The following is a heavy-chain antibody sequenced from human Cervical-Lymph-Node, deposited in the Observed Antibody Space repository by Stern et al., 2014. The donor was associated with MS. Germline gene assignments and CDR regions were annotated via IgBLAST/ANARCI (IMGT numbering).Heavy chain of an antibody. J-gene: IGHJ4*02. V-gene: IGHV4-59*01. CDR1: GGSISNYC. D-gene: IGHD3-22*01. CDR3: ARGTVEYYDSSGYYYGHFDS. Sequence: VQLVESGPGLVKSSETLSLTCTVSGGSISNYCWTWIRQAPGKGLEFIGNINYSGSTNFHPSLQSRVTISVDTSKRQFSLNLSSVTAADTAVYFCARGTVEYYDSSGYYYGHFDSWGQGTLVTVSS. CDR2: INYSGST.